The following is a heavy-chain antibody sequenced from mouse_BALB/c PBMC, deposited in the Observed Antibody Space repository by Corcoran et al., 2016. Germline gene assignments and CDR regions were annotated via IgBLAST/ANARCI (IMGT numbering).Heavy chain of an antibody. CDR1: GYTFTNYG. CDR2: INTYTGEP. Sequence: QIQLVQSGPELKKPGETVKISCKASGYTFTNYGMNWVKQAPGKGLKWMGWINTYTGEPTYADDFKGRVAFSLETSASTAYLQLNNLKKEYTATDVWASYYGSSWYFDVWVAGTTVTVAS. D-gene: IGHD1-1*01. J-gene: IGHJ1*01. CDR3: ASYYGSSWYFDV. V-gene: IGHV9-3-1*01.